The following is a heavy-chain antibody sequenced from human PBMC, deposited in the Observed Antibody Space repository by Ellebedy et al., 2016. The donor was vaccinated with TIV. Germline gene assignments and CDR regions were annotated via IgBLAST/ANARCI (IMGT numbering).Heavy chain of an antibody. J-gene: IGHJ6*02. CDR1: GYSMRSGYY. V-gene: IGHV4-38-2*02. Sequence: SETLSLXXSVSGYSMRSGYYWGWIRQPPGKGLEWIGNVYHSGGSYYNPSLRSRVTLSLDTSKNHLSLRLTSVTAADTAVYYCARTDLRYGMDVWGQGTTVTVS. D-gene: IGHD3/OR15-3a*01. CDR3: ARTDLRYGMDV. CDR2: VYHSGGS.